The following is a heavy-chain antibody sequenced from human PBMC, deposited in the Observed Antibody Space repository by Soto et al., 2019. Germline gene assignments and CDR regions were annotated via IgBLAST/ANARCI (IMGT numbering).Heavy chain of an antibody. CDR1: GDSITAGGHY. V-gene: IGHV4-31*03. Sequence: QVQLQESGPGLVQPSQTLSLTCTVSGDSITAGGHYWAWIRQHPEKGLEWLGYIHYSGTTDYNPSLKSRLTVSVDTSKNQFSLSLSSVTAADTANYYCAALTATYWIFSIWGRGTLVTVSS. CDR2: IHYSGTT. CDR3: AALTATYWIFSI. J-gene: IGHJ2*01. D-gene: IGHD2-21*02.